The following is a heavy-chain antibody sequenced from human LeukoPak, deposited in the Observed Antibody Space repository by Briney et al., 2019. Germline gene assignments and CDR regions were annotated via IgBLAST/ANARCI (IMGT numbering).Heavy chain of an antibody. J-gene: IGHJ4*02. CDR3: ARDKRSCSGGSCYSGYDY. Sequence: GASVKVSCKASGYTFTGYYMHWVRQAPGQGLEWMGWINPNSGGTNYAQKFQGWVTMTRDTSISTVYMELSRLRSDDTAVYYCARDKRSCSGGSCYSGYDYWGQGTLVTVSS. V-gene: IGHV1-2*04. CDR2: INPNSGGT. D-gene: IGHD2-15*01. CDR1: GYTFTGYY.